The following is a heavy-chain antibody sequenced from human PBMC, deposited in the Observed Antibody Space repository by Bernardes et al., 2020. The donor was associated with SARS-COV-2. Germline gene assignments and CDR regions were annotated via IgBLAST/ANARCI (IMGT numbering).Heavy chain of an antibody. CDR3: AINSGYDSGFDY. CDR2: INHSGST. CDR1: GGSFRGSY. J-gene: IGHJ4*02. Sequence: SATLSLTCAVYGGSFRGSYWSWIRQPPGKGLEWIGEINHSGSTNYNPSLKSRVTISVDTSKNQFSLKLSSVTAADTAVYYCAINSGYDSGFDYWGQGTLVTGSS. V-gene: IGHV4-34*01. D-gene: IGHD5-12*01.